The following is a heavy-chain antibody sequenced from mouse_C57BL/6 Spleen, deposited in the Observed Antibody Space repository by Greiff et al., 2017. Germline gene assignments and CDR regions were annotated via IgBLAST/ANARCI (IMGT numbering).Heavy chain of an antibody. Sequence: QVQLQQPGAELVKPGASVKMSCKASGYTFTSYWITWVKQRPGQGLEWIGDIYPGSGSTNYNEKFKSKATLTVDTSSSTAYMQLSSLTSEDSAVYYCARPYYGYYYAKDYWGQGTSVTVSS. V-gene: IGHV1-55*01. CDR3: ARPYYGYYYAKDY. CDR1: GYTFTSYW. J-gene: IGHJ4*01. D-gene: IGHD2-9*01. CDR2: IYPGSGST.